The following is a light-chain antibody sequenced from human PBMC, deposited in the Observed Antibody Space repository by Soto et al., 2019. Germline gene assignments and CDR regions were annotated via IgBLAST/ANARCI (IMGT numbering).Light chain of an antibody. CDR3: QQYGSSPPIT. Sequence: ESVLTQSPGTLSLSPGERATLSCRASQSVSSNYLAWYQQKPGQAPRLLIYGASTRASGIPDRFSGSGSGTDFTLTISRLEPEDFAVYYCQQYGSSPPITFGQGTRLEI. CDR1: QSVSSNY. CDR2: GAS. V-gene: IGKV3-20*01. J-gene: IGKJ5*01.